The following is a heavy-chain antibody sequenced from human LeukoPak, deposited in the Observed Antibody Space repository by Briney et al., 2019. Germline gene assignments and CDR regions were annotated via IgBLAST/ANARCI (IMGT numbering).Heavy chain of an antibody. V-gene: IGHV4-34*01. CDR3: ARQDSGYIDY. D-gene: IGHD3-22*01. CDR2: INHSGST. CDR1: GGSFSGYY. Sequence: SSETLSLTCAVYGGSFSGYYWSWIRQPPGKGLEWIGEINHSGSTNYNPSLKSRVTISVDTSKNQFSLQLNSVTPADTAVYYCARQDSGYIDYWGQGTLVTVSS. J-gene: IGHJ4*02.